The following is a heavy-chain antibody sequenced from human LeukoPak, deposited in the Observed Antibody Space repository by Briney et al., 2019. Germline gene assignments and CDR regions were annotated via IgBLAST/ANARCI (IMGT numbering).Heavy chain of an antibody. J-gene: IGHJ4*02. Sequence: GASVTVSCKASGGTFSSYAISWVRQAPGQGLEWMGGIIPIFGTANYAQKFQGRVTITADESTSTAYMELSSLRSEDTAVYYCASWWELPFDYWGQGTLVTVSS. V-gene: IGHV1-69*13. CDR3: ASWWELPFDY. CDR1: GGTFSSYA. D-gene: IGHD1-26*01. CDR2: IIPIFGTA.